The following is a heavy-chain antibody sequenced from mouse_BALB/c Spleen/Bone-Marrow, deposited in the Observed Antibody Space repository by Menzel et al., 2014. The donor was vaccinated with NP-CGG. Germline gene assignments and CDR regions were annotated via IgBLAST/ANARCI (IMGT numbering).Heavy chain of an antibody. Sequence: EVKLMESGGGIVKPGGSLKLSCAVSGFTISSYGMSWGRQTPEKRLEWVATISGGGSYTYYPDSVKGRFTTSRDNAKNNLYLQMSSLRSEDSALYYCATITTVAYWGQGTLVTVSA. V-gene: IGHV5-9-2*01. J-gene: IGHJ3*01. CDR3: ATITTVAY. CDR1: GFTISSYG. CDR2: ISGGGSYT. D-gene: IGHD1-1*01.